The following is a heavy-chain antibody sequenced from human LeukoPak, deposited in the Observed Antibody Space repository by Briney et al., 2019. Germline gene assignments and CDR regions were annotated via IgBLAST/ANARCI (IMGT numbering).Heavy chain of an antibody. V-gene: IGHV4-34*01. Sequence: SETLSLTCAVYGGSFSGYYWSWIRQPPGKGLEWIGEINHRGSTNYNPSLKSRVTISVDTSKNQFSLKLSSVTAADTAVYYCARGSPNIVVVPAAPKGWFDPWGQGTLVTVSS. CDR3: ARGSPNIVVVPAAPKGWFDP. J-gene: IGHJ5*02. D-gene: IGHD2-2*01. CDR2: INHRGST. CDR1: GGSFSGYY.